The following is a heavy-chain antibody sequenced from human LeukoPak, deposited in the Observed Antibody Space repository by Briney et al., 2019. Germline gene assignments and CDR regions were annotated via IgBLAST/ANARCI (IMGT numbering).Heavy chain of an antibody. CDR3: ARDTKARTAAFDI. V-gene: IGHV1-69*05. CDR2: IIPIFGTA. CDR1: GGTFSSYA. J-gene: IGHJ3*02. Sequence: RASVKVSCKASGGTFSSYAISWVRQAPGQGLEWMGGIIPIFGTANYAQKFQGRVTITTDESTSTAYMELSSLRSEDTAVYYCARDTKARTAAFDIWGQGTMVTVSS. D-gene: IGHD6-6*01.